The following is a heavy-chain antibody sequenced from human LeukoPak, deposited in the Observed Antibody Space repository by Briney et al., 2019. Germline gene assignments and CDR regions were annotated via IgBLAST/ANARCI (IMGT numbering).Heavy chain of an antibody. V-gene: IGHV4-39*01. CDR2: IYYSGST. Sequence: SETLSLTCTVSGGSISSSTYYWGWIRQPPGKGLEWIGSIYYSGSTYYNPSLKSRVTISVDTSKNQFSLKLSSVTAADTAVYYCARLDGDSLFDYWGQGTLPTVSS. CDR3: ARLDGDSLFDY. CDR1: GGSISSSTYY. J-gene: IGHJ4*02. D-gene: IGHD4-17*01.